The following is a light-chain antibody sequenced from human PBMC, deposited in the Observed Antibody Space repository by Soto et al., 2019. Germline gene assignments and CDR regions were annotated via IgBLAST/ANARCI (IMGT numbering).Light chain of an antibody. CDR3: QQYGSAGT. CDR2: GAS. Sequence: EIVLTQSPGTLSLSPGERATLSCRASQSVSNNYLAWYQQKPGQAPRLLIYGASNRATGIPDRFSGSGSGTDFALTISRLEPDDFAVYYCQQYGSAGTFGQGTKVEIK. J-gene: IGKJ1*01. CDR1: QSVSNNY. V-gene: IGKV3-20*01.